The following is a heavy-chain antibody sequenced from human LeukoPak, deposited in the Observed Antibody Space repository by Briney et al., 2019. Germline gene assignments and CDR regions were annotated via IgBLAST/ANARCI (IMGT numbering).Heavy chain of an antibody. J-gene: IGHJ3*02. CDR3: ARRLPAPEAFDI. CDR2: IYPGDSDT. D-gene: IGHD2-2*01. V-gene: IGHV5-51*01. CDR1: GYSFTTYW. Sequence: GESLKISCKGSGYSFTTYWIGWVRQMPGKGLEWMGIIYPGDSDTRYSPSFQGQVTISADKSISTAYLQWSSLKASDATIYYCARRLPAPEAFDIWGQGTMVTVSS.